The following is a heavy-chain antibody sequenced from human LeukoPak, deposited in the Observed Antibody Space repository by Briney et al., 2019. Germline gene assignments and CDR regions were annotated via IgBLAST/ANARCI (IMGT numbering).Heavy chain of an antibody. Sequence: SETLSLTCTVSGGSISSDYWSWIRQPPGKGLEWIGYIYHSGSTNYNPSLKSRVTISVHTSKNQFSLNLSSVTAADTAVYYCARAGAGRYYGSGHFDYWGQGTLVTVSS. J-gene: IGHJ4*02. D-gene: IGHD3-10*01. V-gene: IGHV4-59*01. CDR1: GGSISSDY. CDR3: ARAGAGRYYGSGHFDY. CDR2: IYHSGST.